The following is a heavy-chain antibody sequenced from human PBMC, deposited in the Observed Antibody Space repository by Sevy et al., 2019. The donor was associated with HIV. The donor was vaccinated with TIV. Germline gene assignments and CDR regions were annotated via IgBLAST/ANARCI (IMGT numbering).Heavy chain of an antibody. CDR3: ATLSGNYWGDWLDP. Sequence: GGSLRLSCVASAFTFSNDWMTWVRQAPGKGLEWVGHIRSATDGGTTDYAAPVKGRFTISRHDSKNTVYLEMNSLKIEDTGVYFCATLSGNYWGDWLDPWGQGTLVPVSS. CDR1: AFTFSNDW. D-gene: IGHD5-12*01. V-gene: IGHV3-15*07. CDR2: IRSATDGGTT. J-gene: IGHJ5*02.